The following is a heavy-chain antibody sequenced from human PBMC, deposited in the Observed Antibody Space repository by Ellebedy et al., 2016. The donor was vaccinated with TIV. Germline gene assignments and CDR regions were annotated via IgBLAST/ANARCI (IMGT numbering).Heavy chain of an antibody. Sequence: GESLKISCAASGFTFSDYWMHWVRQAPGEGLEWVANINQHGTEIYYVDSVKGRFTISRDNTKASLYLQMHSLRVEDMALYYCVRALAAAASYWGQGTLVTVSS. J-gene: IGHJ4*02. D-gene: IGHD6-13*01. CDR1: GFTFSDYW. CDR3: VRALAAAASY. CDR2: INQHGTEI. V-gene: IGHV3-7*01.